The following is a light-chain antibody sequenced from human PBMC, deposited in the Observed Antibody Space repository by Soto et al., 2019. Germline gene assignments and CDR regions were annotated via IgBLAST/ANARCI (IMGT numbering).Light chain of an antibody. CDR1: QSVSSN. CDR3: QQYASSRT. J-gene: IGKJ1*01. Sequence: EIVMTQSPATLSVSPGERATLSCRASQSVSSNLAWYQQKPGQAPRLLIYGASSRATGTPDRFSGSGSGTDFTLTISRLEPEDFAVYYCQQYASSRTFGQGTKVDIK. V-gene: IGKV3-20*01. CDR2: GAS.